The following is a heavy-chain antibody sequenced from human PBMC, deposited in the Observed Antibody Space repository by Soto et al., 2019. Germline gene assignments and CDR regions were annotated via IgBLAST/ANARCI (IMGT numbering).Heavy chain of an antibody. CDR1: GLTFSSYS. Sequence: EVQLVESGGGLVKPGGSLRLSCAASGLTFSSYSMNWVRQAPGKGLEWVSSISSGDSYIYYEDSVRGRFTISRDNPENSLYLQMNSLIVEDTAVYYCVASPEGTWFMRDWGQGALVTVSS. J-gene: IGHJ4*02. D-gene: IGHD1-7*01. V-gene: IGHV3-21*01. CDR3: VASPEGTWFMRD. CDR2: ISSGDSYI.